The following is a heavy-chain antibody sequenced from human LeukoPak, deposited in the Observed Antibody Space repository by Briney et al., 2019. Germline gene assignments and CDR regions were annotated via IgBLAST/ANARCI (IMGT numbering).Heavy chain of an antibody. J-gene: IGHJ3*01. Sequence: GGSLRLSCAASGFTFSSYEMNWIRQAPGKGLEWVAYISSSSSTIYYADSVKGRFTISRDNAKNSLSLQLSSLRGEDTALYYCARGDSSSILVNDAFDFWGQGTMVTVSS. CDR2: ISSSSSTI. CDR3: ARGDSSSILVNDAFDF. D-gene: IGHD2-21*01. CDR1: GFTFSSYE. V-gene: IGHV3-48*03.